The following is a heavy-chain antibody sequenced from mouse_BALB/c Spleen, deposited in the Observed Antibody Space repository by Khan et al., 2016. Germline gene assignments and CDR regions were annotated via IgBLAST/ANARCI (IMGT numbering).Heavy chain of an antibody. V-gene: IGHV2-9*02. J-gene: IGHJ4*01. Sequence: QVQLKESGPGLVAPSQSLSITCTVSGFSLTSYGVHWVRQPPGKGLEWLGVIWAGGSTNYNSALMSRLSISKDNSKSQVFLKMNSLQTDDTARCYCARDRRRNAMDYWGQGTSVTVSS. D-gene: IGHD1-2*01. CDR3: ARDRRRNAMDY. CDR1: GFSLTSYG. CDR2: IWAGGST.